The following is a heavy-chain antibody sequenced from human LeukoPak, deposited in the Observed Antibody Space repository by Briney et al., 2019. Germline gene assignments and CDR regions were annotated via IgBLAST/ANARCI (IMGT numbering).Heavy chain of an antibody. J-gene: IGHJ4*02. Sequence: SETLSLTCTVSGGSISSSSYYWGWIRQPPGKGLEWIGSIYYSGSTYYNPSLKSRVTISVDTSKNQFSLKLSSVTAADTAVYYCARHHLWFGELFSGYFDYWGQGTLVTVSS. V-gene: IGHV4-39*01. CDR1: GGSISSSSYY. CDR2: IYYSGST. D-gene: IGHD3-10*01. CDR3: ARHHLWFGELFSGYFDY.